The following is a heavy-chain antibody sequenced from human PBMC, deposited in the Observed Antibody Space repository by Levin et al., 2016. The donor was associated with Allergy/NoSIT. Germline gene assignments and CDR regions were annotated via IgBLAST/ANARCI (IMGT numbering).Heavy chain of an antibody. J-gene: IGHJ4*02. D-gene: IGHD2-2*01. Sequence: WVRQAPGQGLEWMGWMNPNSGDTGYAQKFQGRVTMTRDTSISTAYMELSSLRSDDTAVYYCARGLGYCSSISCRDDDYWGQGTLVTVSS. CDR3: ARGLGYCSSISCRDDDY. V-gene: IGHV1-8*01. CDR2: MNPNSGDT.